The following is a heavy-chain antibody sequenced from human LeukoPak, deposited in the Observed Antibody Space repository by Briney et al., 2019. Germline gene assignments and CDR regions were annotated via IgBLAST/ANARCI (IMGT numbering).Heavy chain of an antibody. J-gene: IGHJ4*02. Sequence: GGSLRLSCAASGFTFSSYSLNWVRQAPGRGLEWVSSISSSSSYIYYADSVKGRFTISRDNAKNSLYLQMNSLRAEDTAVYYCARGGIDTAMEQPNDYWGQGTLVTVSS. CDR3: ARGGIDTAMEQPNDY. CDR2: ISSSSSYI. CDR1: GFTFSSYS. D-gene: IGHD5-18*01. V-gene: IGHV3-21*01.